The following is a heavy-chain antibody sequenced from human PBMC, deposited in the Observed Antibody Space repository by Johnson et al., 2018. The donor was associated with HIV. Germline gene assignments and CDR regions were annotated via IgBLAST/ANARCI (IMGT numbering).Heavy chain of an antibody. V-gene: IGHV3-7*01. CDR3: AKGGRFDAFDI. Sequence: VQLVESGGGLVQPGGSLRLSCAASGFTFSSYWMSWVRQAPGKGLEWVANIKQDGSEKYYADSVKGRFTISRDNSKNTLYLQMNSLRAEDTAVYYCAKGGRFDAFDIWGQGTMVTVSS. J-gene: IGHJ3*02. CDR1: GFTFSSYW. D-gene: IGHD3-16*01. CDR2: IKQDGSEK.